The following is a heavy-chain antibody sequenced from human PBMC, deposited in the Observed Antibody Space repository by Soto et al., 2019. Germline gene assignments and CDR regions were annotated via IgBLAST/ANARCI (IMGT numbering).Heavy chain of an antibody. Sequence: ASVKVSCKVSGYTLTELSMHWVRQAPGKGLEWMGGFDPEDGETNYAQKFQGRVTMTRDTSTSTVYMELSSLRSEDAAVYYCARDRGRGGSYYIYFYGMDVWGQGTTVTVSS. V-gene: IGHV1-24*01. CDR3: ARDRGRGGSYYIYFYGMDV. D-gene: IGHD1-26*01. J-gene: IGHJ6*02. CDR1: GYTLTELS. CDR2: FDPEDGET.